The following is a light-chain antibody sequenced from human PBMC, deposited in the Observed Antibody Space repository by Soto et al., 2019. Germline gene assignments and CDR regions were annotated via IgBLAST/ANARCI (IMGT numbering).Light chain of an antibody. CDR2: GES. CDR1: QSVSSN. J-gene: IGKJ5*01. Sequence: ELVMTQSPATLSLSPGERATLSCRASQSVSSNLAWYQQKTGQAPRLLIYGESTRATGIPDRFSGSGSGTDLTLTISSLEPEDFAVYYCQKYGSSPLTCGQGTRLEI. V-gene: IGKV3-20*01. CDR3: QKYGSSPLT.